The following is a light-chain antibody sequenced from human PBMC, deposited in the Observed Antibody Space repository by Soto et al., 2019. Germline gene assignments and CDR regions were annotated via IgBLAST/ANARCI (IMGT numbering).Light chain of an antibody. CDR2: AAS. CDR1: QSIHNY. Sequence: DIQMTQSPSSLSASVGDRVIITCRASQSIHNYLSWYQQKPRKAPKLLIYAASNLQSGVPSRFSGSGSGTDFTLTISNLQPEDFATYYCLQTYRTPWRFGQGTWVEIK. J-gene: IGKJ1*01. CDR3: LQTYRTPWR. V-gene: IGKV1-39*01.